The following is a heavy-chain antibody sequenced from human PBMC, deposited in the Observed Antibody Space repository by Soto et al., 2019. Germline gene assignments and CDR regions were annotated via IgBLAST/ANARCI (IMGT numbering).Heavy chain of an antibody. V-gene: IGHV3-21*01. J-gene: IGHJ5*02. CDR3: AKSPHDYGDYVGWFDP. D-gene: IGHD4-17*01. CDR2: ISSSSSYI. CDR1: GFTFSSYS. Sequence: PGGSLRLSCAASGFTFSSYSMNWVRQAPGKGLEWVSSISSSSSYIYYADSVKGRFTISRDNAKNSLYLQMNSLRAEDTAVYYCAKSPHDYGDYVGWFDPWGQGTLVTVSS.